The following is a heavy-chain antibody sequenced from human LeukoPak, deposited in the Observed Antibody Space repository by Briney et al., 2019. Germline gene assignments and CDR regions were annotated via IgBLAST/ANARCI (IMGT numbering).Heavy chain of an antibody. Sequence: PPGGSLRLSCAASGFTFSSSAMTSAGGGSYYPDSVKGRFTISRDNSKSTLYLQMNSLRAEDTAIYYCAKDGDWRPAADWGQGTLVTVSS. V-gene: IGHV3-23*01. CDR1: GFTFSSSA. CDR3: AKDGDWRPAAD. J-gene: IGHJ4*02. CDR2: GGGS. D-gene: IGHD2-2*01.